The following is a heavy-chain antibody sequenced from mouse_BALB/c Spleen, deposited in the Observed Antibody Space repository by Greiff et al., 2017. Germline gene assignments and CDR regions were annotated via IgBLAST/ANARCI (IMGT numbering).Heavy chain of an antibody. CDR1: GFTFSSFG. J-gene: IGHJ3*01. Sequence: DVKLQESGGGLVQPGGSRKLSCAASGFTFSSFGMHWVRQAPEKGLEWVAYISSGSSTIYYADTVKGRFTISRDNPKNTLFLQMTSLRSEDTAMYYCARSAGTYRDWFAYWGQGTLVTVSA. V-gene: IGHV5-17*02. CDR3: ARSAGTYRDWFAY. CDR2: ISSGSSTI. D-gene: IGHD4-1*01.